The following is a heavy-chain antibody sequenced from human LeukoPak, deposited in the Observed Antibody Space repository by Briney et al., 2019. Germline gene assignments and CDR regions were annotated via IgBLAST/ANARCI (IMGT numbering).Heavy chain of an antibody. Sequence: GGSLRLSCVASGFTFSSDAMHWVRQAPGKGLEWVAVISYDGKEKYHADSVKGRFTISRDNSKNTLYLQMNSLRVEDTAVYYCXXXXRGTAAGNNWFNPWGQGTLVTVSS. J-gene: IGHJ5*02. D-gene: IGHD6-13*01. CDR1: GFTFSSDA. CDR3: XXXXRGTAAGNNWFNP. CDR2: ISYDGKEK. V-gene: IGHV3-30*04.